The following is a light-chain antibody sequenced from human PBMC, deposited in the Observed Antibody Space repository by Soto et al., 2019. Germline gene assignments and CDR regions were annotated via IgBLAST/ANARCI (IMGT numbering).Light chain of an antibody. CDR1: SSNIGARYD. J-gene: IGLJ1*01. Sequence: QSVLTQPPSVSGAPGQRVTMSCTGSSSNIGARYDVHWYQQLPGTAPKLLIYRNSNRPSGVPDRFSGSKSGTSAFLAITGLQAEDEADYYCQSYDSSLSVYVFGTGTKLTVL. CDR3: QSYDSSLSVYV. V-gene: IGLV1-40*01. CDR2: RNS.